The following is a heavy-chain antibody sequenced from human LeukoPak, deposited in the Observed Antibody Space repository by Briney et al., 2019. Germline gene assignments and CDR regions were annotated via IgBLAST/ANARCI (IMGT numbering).Heavy chain of an antibody. CDR1: GGSISRYY. J-gene: IGHJ4*02. CDR3: ARDHGSGYYYDY. Sequence: SETLSLTCTVSGGSISRYYWSWIRQSPGKGLEWIGYIYYSGSTNYNPSLKSRVTMSVDTSKNQFSLKLSSVTAADTAVYYCARDHGSGYYYDYWGQGTLVTVSS. V-gene: IGHV4-59*01. CDR2: IYYSGST. D-gene: IGHD3-22*01.